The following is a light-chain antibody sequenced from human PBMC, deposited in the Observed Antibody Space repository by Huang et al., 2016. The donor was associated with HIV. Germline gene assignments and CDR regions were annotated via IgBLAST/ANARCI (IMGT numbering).Light chain of an antibody. Sequence: DVVMTQSPLSLPVTLGQPASISCRSSQSLLHSDVNTYLIWLQQRPGHSPRRLIYKVSNRDSGVPDRFSGSGSGSDFTLRISRVEPEDVGVYYCMQGTHWPLTFGGGTKVEIK. CDR1: QSLLHSDVNTY. V-gene: IGKV2-30*02. CDR2: KVS. J-gene: IGKJ4*01. CDR3: MQGTHWPLT.